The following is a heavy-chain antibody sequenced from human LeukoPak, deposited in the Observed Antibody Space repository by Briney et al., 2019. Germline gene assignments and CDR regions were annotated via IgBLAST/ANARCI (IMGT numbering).Heavy chain of an antibody. Sequence: PSETLSLTCTVSGYSLSSGYYWGWIRQPPGKGLEWIGEINHSGSTNYNPSLKSRVTISVDTSKNQFSLKLSSVTAADTAVYYCARATGYSSSWYGYWGQGTLVTVSS. J-gene: IGHJ4*02. CDR3: ARATGYSSSWYGY. CDR1: GYSLSSGYY. CDR2: INHSGST. V-gene: IGHV4-38-2*02. D-gene: IGHD6-13*01.